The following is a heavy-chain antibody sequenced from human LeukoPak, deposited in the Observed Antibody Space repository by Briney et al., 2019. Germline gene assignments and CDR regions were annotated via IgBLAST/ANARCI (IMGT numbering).Heavy chain of an antibody. D-gene: IGHD2-8*01. V-gene: IGHV4-4*02. Sequence: SETLSLTCGVSGGSISNTNWWSGVGQPPGQGLEWIGEISLTGLTHYNPSLESRVTVSLDKSKNQLSLNLTSVTAADTAVYYCSRENGAFSPFGYWGQGTLVTVLS. CDR1: GGSISNTNW. CDR2: ISLTGLT. J-gene: IGHJ4*02. CDR3: SRENGAFSPFGY.